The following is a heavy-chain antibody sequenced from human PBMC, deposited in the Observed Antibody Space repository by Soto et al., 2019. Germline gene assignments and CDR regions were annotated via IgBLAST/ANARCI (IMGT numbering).Heavy chain of an antibody. J-gene: IGHJ4*02. CDR1: GDPLSSGDYY. V-gene: IGHV4-30-4*01. CDR2: IFYTGSS. Sequence: QVQLQESGPGLVKPSQTLSLTCTVSGDPLSSGDYYWSWIRQRPGKGLEWIGYIFYTGSSYYNPSIGSRVSISVDTSKNQFYVNVDSVSSADTAVDYCASGTGTMARAVLLEWGQGTLITVSS. D-gene: IGHD3-10*01. CDR3: ASGTGTMARAVLLE.